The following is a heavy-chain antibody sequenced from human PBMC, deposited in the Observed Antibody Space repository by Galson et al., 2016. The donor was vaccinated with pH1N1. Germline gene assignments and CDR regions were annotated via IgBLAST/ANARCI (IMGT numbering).Heavy chain of an antibody. J-gene: IGHJ4*02. CDR3: ARWEITTVTKFDY. Sequence: SKTLSLTCAVYGGSFSDYFWRWVRQPPGKGLEWIGEINQSGSTHYNPTLKSRVTISEDTSRNQLSLKLSSVTAADTAVYYCARWEITTVTKFDYWGQGTLVTVSS. CDR2: INQSGST. D-gene: IGHD4-17*01. V-gene: IGHV4-34*01. CDR1: GGSFSDYF.